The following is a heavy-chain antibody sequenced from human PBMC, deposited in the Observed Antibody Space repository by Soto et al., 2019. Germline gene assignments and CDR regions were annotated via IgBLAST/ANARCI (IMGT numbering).Heavy chain of an antibody. J-gene: IGHJ4*02. D-gene: IGHD3-16*02. CDR2: ISGSGDRT. Sequence: EVQLLDSGGGLVQPGGSLRLSCEASGFPFSTYAMSWVRQAPGKGLEWVSGISGSGDRTHYKDSVKGRFTFSRDNFKNTMYLQMTSMRAEDTAVYYCAKASTYEYVWGSYRYYFNNWGQGTLVTVSS. CDR1: GFPFSTYA. V-gene: IGHV3-23*01. CDR3: AKASTYEYVWGSYRYYFNN.